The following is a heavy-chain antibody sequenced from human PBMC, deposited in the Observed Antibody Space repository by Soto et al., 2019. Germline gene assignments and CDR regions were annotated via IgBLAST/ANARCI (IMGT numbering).Heavy chain of an antibody. Sequence: HPGGSLRLSCAASGFTFSSYGMHWVRQAPGKGLEWVAVISYDGSNKYYADSVKGRFTISRDNSKNTLFLQMNSLRAEDTAVYYCAKVGGYYYYYYYGMDVWGQGTTVTVSS. V-gene: IGHV3-30*18. J-gene: IGHJ6*02. CDR3: AKVGGYYYYYYYGMDV. CDR2: ISYDGSNK. D-gene: IGHD3-22*01. CDR1: GFTFSSYG.